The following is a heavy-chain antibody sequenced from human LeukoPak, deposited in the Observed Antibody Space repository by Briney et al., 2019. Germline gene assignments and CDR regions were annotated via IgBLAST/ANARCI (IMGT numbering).Heavy chain of an antibody. CDR1: GGTFSSYA. Sequence: GSSVKVSCKDSGGTFSSYAISWVRQAPGQGLEWMGGIIPIFGTANYAQKFQGRVTITADESTSTAYMELSSLRSEDTAVYYCARGLRSGSYLYYFDYWGQGTLVTVSS. CDR2: IIPIFGTA. J-gene: IGHJ4*02. CDR3: ARGLRSGSYLYYFDY. D-gene: IGHD3-10*01. V-gene: IGHV1-69*01.